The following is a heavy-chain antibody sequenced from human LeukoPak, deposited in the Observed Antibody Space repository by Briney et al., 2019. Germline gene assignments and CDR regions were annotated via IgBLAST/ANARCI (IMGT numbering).Heavy chain of an antibody. CDR2: IHISGNT. Sequence: SETLSLTCNVSGGSISSGSYCWSWVRQPAGKGLEWIGHIHISGNTIYDPSLKSRVTVSVDTSKNQFSLKLTSVTAADTAVYYCARHSSLQSPFDYWGQGTLVTVSS. CDR3: ARHSSLQSPFDY. J-gene: IGHJ4*02. CDR1: GGSISSGSYC. V-gene: IGHV4-61*09. D-gene: IGHD5-24*01.